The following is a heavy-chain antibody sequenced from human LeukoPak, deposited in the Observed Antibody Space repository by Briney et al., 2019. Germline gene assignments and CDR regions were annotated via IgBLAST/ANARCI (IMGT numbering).Heavy chain of an antibody. V-gene: IGHV5-51*01. Sequence: NPRESLKISCKGSGYSFTSYWIGWVRQMPGKGLEWMGIIYPGDSDTRYSPSFQGQVTISADKSISTAYLQWSSLKASDTAMYYLAGNPAGIPGHYYGMDVWGQGTTVTVSS. D-gene: IGHD3-10*01. CDR1: GYSFTSYW. CDR2: IYPGDSDT. CDR3: AGNPAGIPGHYYGMDV. J-gene: IGHJ6*02.